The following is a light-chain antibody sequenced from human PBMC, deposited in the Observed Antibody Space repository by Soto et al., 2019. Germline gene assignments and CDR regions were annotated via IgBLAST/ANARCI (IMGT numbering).Light chain of an antibody. CDR1: QSVSSN. CDR3: QQYNNWPPVWT. Sequence: EIVMTQSPATLSVSPGERATLSCRASQSVSSNLAWYQQKPGQATRLLIYGASTRATGIPARFSGSGSGTEFTLTISSLQSGDFAVYYCQQYNNWPPVWTFGQGTKV. V-gene: IGKV3-15*01. J-gene: IGKJ1*01. CDR2: GAS.